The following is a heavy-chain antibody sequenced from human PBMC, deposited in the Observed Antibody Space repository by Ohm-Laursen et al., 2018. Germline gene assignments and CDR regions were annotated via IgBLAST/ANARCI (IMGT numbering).Heavy chain of an antibody. CDR2: ISNSDTTI. CDR1: GFTFTDYY. V-gene: IGHV3-11*01. D-gene: IGHD6-6*01. CDR3: AKTPYSSWGHFDY. Sequence: SLRLSCTASGFTFTDYYMSWIRQAPGKGPEWLSYISNSDTTIHYADSVKGRFTISRDNAKNSLYLQMNSLRAEDTALYYCAKTPYSSWGHFDYWGQGTLVTVSS. J-gene: IGHJ4*02.